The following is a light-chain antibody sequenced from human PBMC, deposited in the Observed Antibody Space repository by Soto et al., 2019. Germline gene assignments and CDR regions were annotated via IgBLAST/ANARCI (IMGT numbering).Light chain of an antibody. CDR2: GIS. V-gene: IGKV1-39*01. J-gene: IGKJ4*02. CDR3: QQSYSAQLM. CDR1: QTIRTF. Sequence: DIQMTQSPSSLSASVGDRVTITCRASQTIRTFLNWYQQKPGKAPKLLIYGISDLQNGVPSRFSGSGSGTDFTLTISSLQPEDFATYYCQQSYSAQLMCCGGTKVDIK.